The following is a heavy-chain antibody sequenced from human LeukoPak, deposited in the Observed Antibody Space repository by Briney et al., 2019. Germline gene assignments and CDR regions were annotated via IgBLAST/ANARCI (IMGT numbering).Heavy chain of an antibody. Sequence: GGSLRLSCAASGFTFSSYEMNWVRQAPGKGLEWVSYISSSGSTINYADSVKGRFTISRDNAKNSLYLQMNSLRAEDTAVYYCARDYSSGWYSYYYYYGMDVWGQGTTVTASS. CDR1: GFTFSSYE. D-gene: IGHD6-19*01. V-gene: IGHV3-48*03. J-gene: IGHJ6*02. CDR3: ARDYSSGWYSYYYYYGMDV. CDR2: ISSSGSTI.